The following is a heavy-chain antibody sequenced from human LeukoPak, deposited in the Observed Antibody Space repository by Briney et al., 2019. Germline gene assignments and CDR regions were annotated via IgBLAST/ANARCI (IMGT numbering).Heavy chain of an antibody. CDR2: INPNSGGT. D-gene: IGHD3-10*01. CDR1: GYTFTRYY. CDR3: AAAKRSYYAFDI. Sequence: ASVKVSCKASGYTFTRYYMHWVRQAPGQGLEWMGWINPNSGGTNYAQKFQGRVTMTRDTSISTAYMELSRLRSDDTAVYYCAAAKRSYYAFDIWGQGTMVTVSS. V-gene: IGHV1-2*02. J-gene: IGHJ3*02.